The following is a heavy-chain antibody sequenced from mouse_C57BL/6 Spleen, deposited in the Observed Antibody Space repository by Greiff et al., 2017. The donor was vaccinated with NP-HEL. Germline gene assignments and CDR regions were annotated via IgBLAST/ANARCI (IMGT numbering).Heavy chain of an antibody. D-gene: IGHD2-3*01. V-gene: IGHV5-17*01. CDR1: GFTFSDYG. J-gene: IGHJ2*01. CDR2: ISSGSSTI. CDR3: ARDGYYPY. Sequence: DVMLVVSGGGLVKPGGSLKLSCAASGFTFSDYGMHWVRQAPEKGLEWVAYISSGSSTIYYADTVKGRFTISRDNAKNTLFLQMTSLRSEDTAMYYCARDGYYPYWGQGTTLTVSS.